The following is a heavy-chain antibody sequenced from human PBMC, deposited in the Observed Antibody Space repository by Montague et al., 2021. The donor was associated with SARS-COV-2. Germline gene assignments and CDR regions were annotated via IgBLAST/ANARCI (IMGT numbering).Heavy chain of an antibody. V-gene: IGHV4-38-2*02. CDR1: GYSISSGYY. J-gene: IGHJ5*02. CDR2: IYHSGST. Sequence: SETLSLTCTVSGYSISSGYYWGWILQPPGKGLEWIVSIYHSGSTYYNPSLKSRVTISVDTSKNQFSLKLSSVTAADTAVYYCARVRSITMIVVVITPMGWFDPWGQGTLVTVSS. D-gene: IGHD3-22*01. CDR3: ARVRSITMIVVVITPMGWFDP.